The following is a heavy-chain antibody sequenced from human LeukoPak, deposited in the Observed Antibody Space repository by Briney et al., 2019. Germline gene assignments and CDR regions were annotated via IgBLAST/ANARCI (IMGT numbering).Heavy chain of an antibody. D-gene: IGHD6-25*01. CDR2: ISSSSSTI. J-gene: IGHJ6*03. CDR3: ARERLSHMDV. CDR1: GFTFSSYS. Sequence: GGSLRLSCAASGFTFSSYSMNWVRQAPGKGLEWVSYISSSSSTIYYADSVKGRFTISRGNAKNSLYLQMNSLRAEDTAVYYCARERLSHMDVWGKGTTVTVSS. V-gene: IGHV3-48*01.